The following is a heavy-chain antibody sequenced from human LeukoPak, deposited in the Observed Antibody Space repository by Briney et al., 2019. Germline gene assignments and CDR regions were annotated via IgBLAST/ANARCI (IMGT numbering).Heavy chain of an antibody. D-gene: IGHD6-13*01. CDR3: ARVYYSSSYDYWYFDL. CDR2: IYTSGST. V-gene: IGHV4-4*07. J-gene: IGHJ2*01. CDR1: GGSIISYY. Sequence: PSETLSLTCTVSGGSIISYYWSWIRQPAGKGLEWIGRIYTSGSTNYNPSLKSRVTMSVDTSKNQFSLKLSSVTAADTAVYYCARVYYSSSYDYWYFDLWGRGTLVTVSS.